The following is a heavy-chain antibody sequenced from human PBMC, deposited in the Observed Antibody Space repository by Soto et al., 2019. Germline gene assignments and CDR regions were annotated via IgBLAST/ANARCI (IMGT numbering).Heavy chain of an antibody. D-gene: IGHD3-16*01. J-gene: IGHJ4*02. V-gene: IGHV1-46*02. CDR1: GYTFNTYY. CDR3: ARDGQIWSHDFGY. Sequence: ASVKVSCKASGYTFNTYYLHWVRQAPGQGLEWMGVITPSDGSTNYAQKFQDRVTMTRDTSASTVYMELSSLTSEDTAMYFCARDGQIWSHDFGYWGQGTLVTVSS. CDR2: ITPSDGST.